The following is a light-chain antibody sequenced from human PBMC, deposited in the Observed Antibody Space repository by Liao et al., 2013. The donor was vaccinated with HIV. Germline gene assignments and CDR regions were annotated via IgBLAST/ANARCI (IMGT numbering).Light chain of an antibody. CDR1: DFGTKR. CDR2: QDN. V-gene: IGLV3-21*01. J-gene: IGLJ2*01. Sequence: SYVLTQPPSVSVAPGKTARITCGGDDFGTKRVHWYQQKPGQAPVLLICQDNKRPSGIPERFSGSNSGNTATLTISGTQPVDEAEYFCQAWDSSAAVVFGGGTTLTVL. CDR3: QAWDSSAAVV.